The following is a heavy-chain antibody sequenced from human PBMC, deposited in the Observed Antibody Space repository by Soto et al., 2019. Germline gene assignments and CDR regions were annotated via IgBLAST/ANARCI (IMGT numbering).Heavy chain of an antibody. CDR1: GYTFTSYD. Sequence: QVQLVQSGAEVKKPGASVKVSCKASGYTFTSYDINWVRQATGQGLEWMGWMNPNSGNTGYAQKFQGGVTMTRNSSISTAYMEPSSLRSEDTAVYYCARVSGYSYGCRFDYWAQGTLVTVSS. J-gene: IGHJ4*02. V-gene: IGHV1-8*01. CDR3: ARVSGYSYGCRFDY. D-gene: IGHD5-18*01. CDR2: MNPNSGNT.